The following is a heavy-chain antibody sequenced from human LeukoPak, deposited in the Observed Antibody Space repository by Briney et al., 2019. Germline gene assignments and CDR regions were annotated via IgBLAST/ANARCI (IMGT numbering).Heavy chain of an antibody. Sequence: GGALRLSCAASGFALSDYCMNWIRQAPGKGLDGVSYIGSSGSYTNYADSVKGRFTISRDNAKHSLYLQMNSLRAEHKAVFFCARGYFNGGYCLPHFWGQGTLVTVSS. D-gene: IGHD2-15*01. CDR2: IGSSGSYT. J-gene: IGHJ4*02. CDR1: GFALSDYC. V-gene: IGHV3-11*05. CDR3: ARGYFNGGYCLPHF.